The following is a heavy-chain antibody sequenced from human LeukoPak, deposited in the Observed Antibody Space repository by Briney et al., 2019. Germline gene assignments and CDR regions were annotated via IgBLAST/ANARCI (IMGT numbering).Heavy chain of an antibody. J-gene: IGHJ4*02. D-gene: IGHD6-19*01. V-gene: IGHV4-4*07. Sequence: SETLSLTCTVSGDSISSFYCSWIRQPAGKGLEWIGRIYGSGSAKYNPSLKSRGTISVDTSKNQISLKLTSVTAADTAVYFCARERYSRGWYPFEFWGQGTLVTVSS. CDR3: ARERYSRGWYPFEF. CDR2: IYGSGSA. CDR1: GDSISSFY.